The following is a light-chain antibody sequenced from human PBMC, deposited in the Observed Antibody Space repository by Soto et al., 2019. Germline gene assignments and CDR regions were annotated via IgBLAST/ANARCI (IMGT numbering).Light chain of an antibody. CDR1: QGISSY. Sequence: AIPMTQSPSSLSASTGDRVTITCRASQGISSYLAWYQQKPGKAPKLLIYAASTLQSGVPSRFSGSGSGTDFTLTISSLQPEDFAVYYCQQYGSSPFTFGGGTKVDIK. V-gene: IGKV1-8*01. CDR3: QQYGSSPFT. CDR2: AAS. J-gene: IGKJ4*01.